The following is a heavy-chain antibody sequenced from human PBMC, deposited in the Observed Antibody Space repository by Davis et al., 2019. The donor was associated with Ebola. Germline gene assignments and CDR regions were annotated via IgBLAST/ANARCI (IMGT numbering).Heavy chain of an antibody. V-gene: IGHV4-34*01. CDR2: INHSGST. J-gene: IGHJ6*02. CDR1: GGSFSGYY. Sequence: SETLSLTCAVYGGSFSGYYWSWIRQPPGKGLEWIREINHSGSTNYNPSLKSRATISVDTSKNQFSLKLSSVTAADTAVYYCARGRKGYYYYGMDVWGQGTTVTVSS. CDR3: ARGRKGYYYYGMDV.